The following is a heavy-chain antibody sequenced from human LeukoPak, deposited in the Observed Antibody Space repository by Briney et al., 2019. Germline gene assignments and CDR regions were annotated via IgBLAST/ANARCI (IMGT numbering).Heavy chain of an antibody. Sequence: GGSLRLSCAASGFIFSDYDVHWVRQAPGKGLEFVSSITSNGGRTFYANSVKGRFTISRDNSKNALYLQMDSLRADDMAVYYCARGAASGGYDYWGQGALVTVSS. CDR3: ARGAASGGYDY. CDR2: ITSNGGRT. J-gene: IGHJ4*02. D-gene: IGHD3-10*01. V-gene: IGHV3-64*01. CDR1: GFIFSDYD.